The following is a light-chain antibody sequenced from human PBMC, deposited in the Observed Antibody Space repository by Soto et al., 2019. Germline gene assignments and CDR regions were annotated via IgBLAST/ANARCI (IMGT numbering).Light chain of an antibody. CDR1: QTISTY. J-gene: IGKJ5*01. Sequence: DIQMTQSPSSLSATVGDSVTMSCRASQTISTYLNWYQQKRGKAPTLLIFTASTLQSGVPSMFSGSGSGTDFTLTISCVHPEDFATYYCQQSYSNPPTFGQVTRPEIK. CDR2: TAS. CDR3: QQSYSNPPT. V-gene: IGKV1-39*01.